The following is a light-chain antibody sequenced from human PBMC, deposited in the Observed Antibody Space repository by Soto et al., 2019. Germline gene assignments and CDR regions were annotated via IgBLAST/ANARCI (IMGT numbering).Light chain of an antibody. CDR3: GSWDSSMSAYV. V-gene: IGLV1-51*01. Sequence: QSVLTQPPSVSAAPGQRVTISCSGSSSNIGGNSVSWYQQLPGTAPKLLIYDDDMRPSGIPDLSSGSKSGTSATLGITGFQTGDEADYYCGSWDSSMSAYVFGTGTKATVL. CDR1: SSNIGGNS. CDR2: DDD. J-gene: IGLJ1*01.